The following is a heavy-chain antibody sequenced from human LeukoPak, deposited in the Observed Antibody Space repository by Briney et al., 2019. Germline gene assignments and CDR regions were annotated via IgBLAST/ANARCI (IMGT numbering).Heavy chain of an antibody. CDR2: IRSKTYGGTT. D-gene: IGHD5-18*01. CDR1: GFAFGDHA. CDR3: TRGPIQLWLYHGMDV. V-gene: IGHV3-49*04. Sequence: GRSLRLSCTVSGFAFGDHAMSWVRQAPGKGLEWVGFIRSKTYGGTTEYAASVKGRFIISRDDSTSIAYLQMNSLKTEDTAVYYCTRGPIQLWLYHGMDVWGQGATVTVSS. J-gene: IGHJ6*02.